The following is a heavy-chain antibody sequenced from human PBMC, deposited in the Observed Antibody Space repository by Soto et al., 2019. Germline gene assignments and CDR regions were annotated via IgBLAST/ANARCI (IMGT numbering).Heavy chain of an antibody. V-gene: IGHV3-23*01. D-gene: IGHD1-26*01. Sequence: GGSLRLSCAASGFTFSSYAMSWVRQAPGKGLEWVSAISGSGGSTYYADSVKGRFTISRDNSKNTLYLQMSSLRAEDTAVYYCAKVPDSGSYYGYWGQGTLVTVS. J-gene: IGHJ4*02. CDR2: ISGSGGST. CDR3: AKVPDSGSYYGY. CDR1: GFTFSSYA.